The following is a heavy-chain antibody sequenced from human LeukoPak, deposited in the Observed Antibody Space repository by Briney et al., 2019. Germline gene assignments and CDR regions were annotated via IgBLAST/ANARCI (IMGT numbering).Heavy chain of an antibody. J-gene: IGHJ4*02. V-gene: IGHV3-7*01. Sequence: GGSLRLSCAASGFTFSSYWMSWVRQAPGKGLEWVANIKQDGSEKYYVDSVKGRFTISRDNAKNSLYLQMNSLRAEDTAVYYCASQPYVLLWFGELSPHPREGDQVDYWGQGTLVTVSS. CDR2: IKQDGSEK. CDR3: ASQPYVLLWFGELSPHPREGDQVDY. D-gene: IGHD3-10*01. CDR1: GFTFSSYW.